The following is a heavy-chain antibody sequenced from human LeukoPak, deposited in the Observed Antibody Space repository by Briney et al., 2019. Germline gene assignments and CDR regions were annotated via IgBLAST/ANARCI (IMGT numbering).Heavy chain of an antibody. Sequence: GGSLRLSCAASGFTFSSYEMNWVRQAPGKGLEWVSSISSSSSYIYYADSVKGRFTISRDNAKNSLYLQMNSLRAEDTAVYYCARDQRDFYYYYYMDVWGKGTTVTVSS. D-gene: IGHD3-3*01. CDR2: ISSSSSYI. CDR3: ARDQRDFYYYYYMDV. J-gene: IGHJ6*03. CDR1: GFTFSSYE. V-gene: IGHV3-21*01.